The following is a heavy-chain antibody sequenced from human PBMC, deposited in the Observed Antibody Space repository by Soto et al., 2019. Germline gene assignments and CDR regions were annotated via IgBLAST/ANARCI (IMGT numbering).Heavy chain of an antibody. D-gene: IGHD3-10*01. Sequence: GGSLRLSCAASGFTFSSYSMNWVRQAPGKGLEWVSYISSSSSTIYYADSVKGRFTISRDNAKNSLYLQMNSLRDEDTAVYYCARGADYYGSGSYFRNPPSEFYFDYWGQGTLVTVSS. V-gene: IGHV3-48*02. CDR2: ISSSSSTI. CDR3: ARGADYYGSGSYFRNPPSEFYFDY. CDR1: GFTFSSYS. J-gene: IGHJ4*02.